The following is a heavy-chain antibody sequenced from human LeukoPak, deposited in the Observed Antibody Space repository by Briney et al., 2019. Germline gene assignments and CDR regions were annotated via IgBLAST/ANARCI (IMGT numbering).Heavy chain of an antibody. CDR3: ARDLMGIAYRGAFYY. CDR1: GFTFSGYG. D-gene: IGHD6-13*01. V-gene: IGHV3-30*02. J-gene: IGHJ4*02. CDR2: VRYDSSNK. Sequence: GGSLRLSCAASGFTFSGYGMHWVRQAPGKGLEWVAFVRYDSSNKYYADSVKGRFTVSRDNSKNMLYLQMNSLRAEDTAVYYCARDLMGIAYRGAFYYWGQGTLVTVSS.